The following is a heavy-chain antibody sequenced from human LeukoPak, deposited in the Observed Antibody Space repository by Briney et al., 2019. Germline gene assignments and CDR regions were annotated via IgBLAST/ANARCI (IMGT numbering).Heavy chain of an antibody. CDR1: GGSISSYY. CDR3: ASGGVSSGDYYS. CDR2: IYYSGST. V-gene: IGHV4-59*01. D-gene: IGHD3-22*01. J-gene: IGHJ4*02. Sequence: SETLSLTCTVSGGSISSYYWSWIRQPPGKGLEWIGYIYYSGSTNYNPSLKSRVTISVDTSKNQFSLKLSSVTAADTAVYYCASGGVSSGDYYSWGQGTLVTVSS.